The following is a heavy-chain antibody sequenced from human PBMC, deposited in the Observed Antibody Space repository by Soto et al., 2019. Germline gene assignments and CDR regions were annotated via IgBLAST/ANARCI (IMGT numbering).Heavy chain of an antibody. CDR1: GCTFISYA. J-gene: IGHJ6*02. D-gene: IGHD2-2*01. V-gene: IGHV1-69*01. Sequence: SVKVSCKASGCTFISYAISWVRQAPGQGLEWMGGIIPIFGTANYAQKFQGRVTITADESTSTAYMELSSLRSEDTAVYYCARPGPCSGSSNSCYVDYYYGMDVWGQGTTVTVSS. CDR2: IIPIFGTA. CDR3: ARPGPCSGSSNSCYVDYYYGMDV.